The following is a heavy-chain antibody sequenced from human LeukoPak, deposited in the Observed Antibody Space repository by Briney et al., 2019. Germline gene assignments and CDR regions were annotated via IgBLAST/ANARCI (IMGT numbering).Heavy chain of an antibody. CDR1: GGSISGDY. D-gene: IGHD5-24*01. J-gene: IGHJ4*02. CDR2: IYYSGIT. CDR3: ARYGDGYKLDY. V-gene: IGHV4-59*01. Sequence: SETLSLTCTVSGGSISGDYWSWIRQPPGKGLEWSGCIYYSGITNYTTSLRSRFTISGDTSKNQVYLKLSSVPAADTAVYSCARYGDGYKLDYWGQGTLVTVSS.